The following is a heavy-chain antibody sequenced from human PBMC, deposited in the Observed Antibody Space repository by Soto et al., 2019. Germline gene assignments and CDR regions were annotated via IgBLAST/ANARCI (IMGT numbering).Heavy chain of an antibody. CDR3: ARGGWRGATTIQVFYYYYGMDV. CDR2: ISYDGSNK. Sequence: PAGCLRLSFAASGFPFISYAMHWVRQAPGKGLEWVAVISYDGSNKYYADSVKGRFTISRDNSKNTLYLQMNSLRAEDTAVYYCARGGWRGATTIQVFYYYYGMDVWGQGTTVTVSS. V-gene: IGHV3-30-3*01. J-gene: IGHJ6*02. D-gene: IGHD5-18*01. CDR1: GFPFISYA.